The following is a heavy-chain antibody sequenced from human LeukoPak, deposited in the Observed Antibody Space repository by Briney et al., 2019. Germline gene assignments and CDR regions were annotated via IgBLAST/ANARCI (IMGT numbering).Heavy chain of an antibody. Sequence: GGSLRLSCAASGFTFSSYAMSWVRQAPGKGLEWVSAISGSGGSTYYADSVKGLFTISRDNSKNTLYLQMNSLRAEDTAVYYCATRIMITFGGVIVEGPFDYWGQGTLVTVSS. V-gene: IGHV3-23*01. CDR3: ATRIMITFGGVIVEGPFDY. D-gene: IGHD3-16*02. CDR2: ISGSGGST. J-gene: IGHJ4*02. CDR1: GFTFSSYA.